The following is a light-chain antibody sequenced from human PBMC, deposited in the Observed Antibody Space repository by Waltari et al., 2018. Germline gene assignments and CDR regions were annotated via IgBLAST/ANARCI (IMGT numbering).Light chain of an antibody. CDR3: QQSDGIPFT. CDR1: QKVGCF. J-gene: IGKJ2*01. V-gene: IGKV1-39*01. CDR2: RPS. Sequence: DIKMTQSPSSLSASVGDTVTITCRASQKVGCFLNWYQQRPGGASKLLIFRPSDLQGGVPSRFSSSGSGTDFSRTIDSLQPEDFATYYCQQSDGIPFTFGQGTKLEVK.